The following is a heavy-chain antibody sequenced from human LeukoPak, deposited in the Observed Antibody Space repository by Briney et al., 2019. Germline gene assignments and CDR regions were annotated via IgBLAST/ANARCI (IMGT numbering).Heavy chain of an antibody. CDR2: LYSDGNT. J-gene: IGHJ4*02. CDR3: ARGVEPLAANTLAY. D-gene: IGHD1-14*01. V-gene: IGHV3-53*01. Sequence: GGSLRLSCAASGSTVITNDMTWVRQAPGKGLDWVSVLYSDGNTKYADSVQGRFTISRDNSKNTLYLEMNSLSPDDTAVYYCARGVEPLAANTLAYWGQGTLVTVSS. CDR1: GSTVITND.